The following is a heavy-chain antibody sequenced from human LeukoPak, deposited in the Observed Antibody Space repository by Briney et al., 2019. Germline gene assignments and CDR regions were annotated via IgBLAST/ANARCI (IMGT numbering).Heavy chain of an antibody. V-gene: IGHV4-39*07. CDR1: GGSISSSSYY. CDR2: IYYSGST. CDR3: ARVYGDPNYYYYYMDV. Sequence: SETLSLTCTVSGGSISSSSYYWGWIRQPPGKGLEWIGSIYYSGSTYYNPSLKNRVTISVDTSKNQFSLKLSSVTAADTAVYYCARVYGDPNYYYYYMDVWGKGTTVTVSS. J-gene: IGHJ6*03. D-gene: IGHD4-17*01.